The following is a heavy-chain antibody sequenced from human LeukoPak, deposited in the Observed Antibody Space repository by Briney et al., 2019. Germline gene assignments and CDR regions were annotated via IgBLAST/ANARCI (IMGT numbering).Heavy chain of an antibody. Sequence: SETLSLTCTVSGGSISSYYWSWIRQPPGKGLEWIGYIYYSGSTNYNPSLKSRVTISVDTSKNQFSLKLSSVTAADTAVYYCARPDYGDFAWFGYWGQGTLVTVSS. V-gene: IGHV4-59*08. CDR1: GGSISSYY. CDR2: IYYSGST. J-gene: IGHJ4*02. CDR3: ARPDYGDFAWFGY. D-gene: IGHD4-17*01.